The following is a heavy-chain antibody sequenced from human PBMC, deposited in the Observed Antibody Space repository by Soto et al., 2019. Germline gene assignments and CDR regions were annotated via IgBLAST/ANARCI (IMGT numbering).Heavy chain of an antibody. CDR1: GYSFTSYW. Sequence: GESLKISCKGSGYSFTSYWIGWVRQMPGKGLGWMGIIYPGDSDTRYSPSFQGQVTISADKSISTAYLQWSSLKASDTAMYYCAIPYDILTGIPPPYYYYGMDVWGQGTTVTVSS. D-gene: IGHD3-9*01. CDR2: IYPGDSDT. V-gene: IGHV5-51*01. J-gene: IGHJ6*02. CDR3: AIPYDILTGIPPPYYYYGMDV.